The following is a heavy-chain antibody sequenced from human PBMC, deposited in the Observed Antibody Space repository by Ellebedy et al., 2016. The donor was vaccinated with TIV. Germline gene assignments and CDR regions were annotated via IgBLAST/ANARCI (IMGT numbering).Heavy chain of an antibody. CDR2: IKSKTDGGTT. J-gene: IGHJ3*02. CDR1: DFSFSNAW. D-gene: IGHD4-17*01. V-gene: IGHV3-15*01. CDR3: TTVSPGDYGDYLGAFDM. Sequence: GESLKISCAASDFSFSNAWMTWVRQAPGKGLEWVARIKSKTDGGTTDYAAPVKGRFIISRDDSKDTLFLQMNSLKYDDTGLYYCTTVSPGDYGDYLGAFDMWGQGTVVTVSS.